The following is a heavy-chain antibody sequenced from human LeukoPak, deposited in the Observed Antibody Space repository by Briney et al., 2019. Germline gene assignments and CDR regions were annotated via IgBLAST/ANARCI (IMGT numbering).Heavy chain of an antibody. D-gene: IGHD2-2*02. CDR2: IIPIFGTA. CDR3: ARTTIVVVPAAIRGDAFDI. V-gene: IGHV1-69*05. CDR1: GYTFTSYA. J-gene: IGHJ3*02. Sequence: ASVKVSCKASGYTFTSYAISWVRQAPGQGLEWMGGIIPIFGTANYAQKFQGRVTITTDESTSTAYMELSSLRSEDTAVYYCARTTIVVVPAAIRGDAFDIWGQGIMVTVSS.